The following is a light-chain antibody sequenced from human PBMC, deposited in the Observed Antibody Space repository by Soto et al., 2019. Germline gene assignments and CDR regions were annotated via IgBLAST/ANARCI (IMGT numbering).Light chain of an antibody. J-gene: IGKJ1*01. V-gene: IGKV1-39*01. Sequence: DFQMTQSPSSLSASVGDRVTITCRASPSISNYLNWYQQKPGKAPKLLIYGASSLQSGVPSRFSGSGSGTDFTLTVSSLQPEDFATYYCQQSYNTPWTFGQGTRVEI. CDR1: PSISNY. CDR2: GAS. CDR3: QQSYNTPWT.